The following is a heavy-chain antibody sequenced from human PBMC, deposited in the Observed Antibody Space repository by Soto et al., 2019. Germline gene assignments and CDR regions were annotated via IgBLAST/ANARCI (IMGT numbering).Heavy chain of an antibody. Sequence: QLQLQESGPGLVKPSETLSLTCTVSGASISRSSYYWGWIRQPPGKGLEWIGSIYYSGSTYYNPSLKSRVTISVDTSKNQFSLKLSSVTAADTAVYYCARHDYGGFGLWGQGTLVTVSS. D-gene: IGHD4-17*01. CDR3: ARHDYGGFGL. J-gene: IGHJ4*02. V-gene: IGHV4-39*01. CDR2: IYYSGST. CDR1: GASISRSSYY.